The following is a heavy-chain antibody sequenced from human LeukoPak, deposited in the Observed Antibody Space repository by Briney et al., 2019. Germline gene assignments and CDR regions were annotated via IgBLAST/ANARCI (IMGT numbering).Heavy chain of an antibody. CDR2: ISAYNGNT. CDR3: ARDLRFLEWLSYFDY. CDR1: GYTFTSYY. Sequence: GASVKVSCKASGYTFTSYYMHWVRQAPGQGLEWMGWISAYNGNTNYAQKLQGRVTMTTDTSTSTAYMELRSLRSDDTAVYYCARDLRFLEWLSYFDYWGQGTLVTVSS. D-gene: IGHD3-3*01. V-gene: IGHV1-18*04. J-gene: IGHJ4*02.